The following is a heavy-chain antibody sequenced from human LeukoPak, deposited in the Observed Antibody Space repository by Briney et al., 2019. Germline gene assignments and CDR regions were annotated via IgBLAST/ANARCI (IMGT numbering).Heavy chain of an antibody. CDR2: IYYSGST. CDR3: GRDRGHVSGSSAFDY. Sequence: PSETLSRTCAVYGGSFSCYYWSRLRQPQGQGLEWIGYIYYSGSTNYNPSLKSRVTISVDTSKNPFSLELSSVTAADTAVYYCGRDRGHVSGSSAFDYWGQGTLVTVSS. D-gene: IGHD3-10*01. CDR1: GGSFSCYY. V-gene: IGHV4-59*01. J-gene: IGHJ4*02.